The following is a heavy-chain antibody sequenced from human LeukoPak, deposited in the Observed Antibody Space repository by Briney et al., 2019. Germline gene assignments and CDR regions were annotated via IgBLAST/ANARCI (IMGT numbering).Heavy chain of an antibody. CDR2: ISYDGSNK. CDR1: GFTFSNYA. J-gene: IGHJ4*02. CDR3: ARDRGYSGYDGLDY. Sequence: PGGSLRLSCAASGFTFSNYAMHWVRRAPGKGLEWVAVISYDGSNKYDADSVKGRFTISRVNSKNTLYLQMNSLRAEDTAVYYCARDRGYSGYDGLDYWGQGTLVTVSS. D-gene: IGHD5-12*01. V-gene: IGHV3-30-3*01.